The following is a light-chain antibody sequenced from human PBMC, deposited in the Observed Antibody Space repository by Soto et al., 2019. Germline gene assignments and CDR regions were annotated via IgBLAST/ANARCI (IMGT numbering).Light chain of an antibody. V-gene: IGKV1-5*01. CDR1: QSIDNW. CDR3: QQCSNYPRT. Sequence: DIQMTQSPYTLSASIGDRVTITCRASQSIDNWLAWYQQKPGKAPKFLIYEDSSLESGGPSKFSGSVSGTEFPPPISGLQAHDFATFYCQQCSNYPRTFGQGTQVEIK. CDR2: EDS. J-gene: IGKJ1*01.